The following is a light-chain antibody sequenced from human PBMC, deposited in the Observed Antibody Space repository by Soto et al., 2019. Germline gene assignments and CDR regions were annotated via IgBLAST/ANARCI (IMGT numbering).Light chain of an antibody. CDR1: QRVTSVH. CDR2: GAS. J-gene: IGKJ2*01. Sequence: EMVLTQSPGTLSLSPGKRATLSCRASQRVTSVHLAWYQQRPGQAPRLLIYGASNRATGVTERFTGSASGTDFNLAISRLGAEDSATYYCQYYGASPLYTFGRGTKLEIE. CDR3: QYYGASPLYT. V-gene: IGKV3-20*01.